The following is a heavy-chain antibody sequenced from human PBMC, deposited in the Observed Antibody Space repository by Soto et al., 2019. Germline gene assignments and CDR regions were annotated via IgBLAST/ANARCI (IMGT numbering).Heavy chain of an antibody. J-gene: IGHJ4*02. CDR1: GVSISSSSDY. CDR3: ARLSYDSSGYYGVGFDY. Sequence: SETLSLTCTVSGVSISSSSDYWGWIRQPPWKGLEWIGSIYYSGSTYYNPSLKSRVTISVDTSKNQFSLKLSSVTAADTAVYYCARLSYDSSGYYGVGFDYWGQGTLVTVSS. D-gene: IGHD3-22*01. V-gene: IGHV4-39*01. CDR2: IYYSGST.